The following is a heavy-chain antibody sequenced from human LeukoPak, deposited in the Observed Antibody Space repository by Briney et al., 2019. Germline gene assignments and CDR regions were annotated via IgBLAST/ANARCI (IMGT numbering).Heavy chain of an antibody. J-gene: IGHJ4*02. CDR2: ISAYNGNT. V-gene: IGHV1-18*04. CDR3: ARDHSSSGQLFDY. D-gene: IGHD6-13*01. CDR1: GYTFTSYH. Sequence: ASVTVSCKAPGYTFTSYHMHWVRQAPGQGLEWMGWISAYNGNTNYLQKLQGRVTMTTDTSTNTAYMELRSLTSDDTAVYYCARDHSSSGQLFDYWGQGTLVTVSS.